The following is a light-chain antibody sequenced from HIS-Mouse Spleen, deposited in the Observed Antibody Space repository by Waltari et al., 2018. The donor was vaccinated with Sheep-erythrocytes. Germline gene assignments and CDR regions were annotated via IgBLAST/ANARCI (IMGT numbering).Light chain of an antibody. CDR3: CSYAGSYNHV. CDR2: DAS. J-gene: IGLJ1*01. CDR1: SSDVGGYNY. Sequence: QSALTQPRSVSGSPGQSVTISCTGTSSDVGGYNYVSWYQQHPGKAPKLMIYDASKRPYGVPDRFSGSKSGHTAYLTISGLQAEDEADYYCCSYAGSYNHVFATGTKLTVL. V-gene: IGLV2-11*01.